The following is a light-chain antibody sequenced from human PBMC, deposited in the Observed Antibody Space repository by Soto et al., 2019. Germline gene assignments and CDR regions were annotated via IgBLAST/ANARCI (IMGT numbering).Light chain of an antibody. CDR1: QTLRPRDGKTY. Sequence: EIVMTQNPLSLSVTPGQPASISCKSSQTLRPRDGKTYLYWYLQRTGQPPQLLIHEASNRFSGVPDRFSGSGSETDFTLKISRVEAEDVGVYYCMQTIQPAFTFGQGTKLEIK. CDR3: MQTIQPAFT. CDR2: EAS. J-gene: IGKJ2*01. V-gene: IGKV2D-29*01.